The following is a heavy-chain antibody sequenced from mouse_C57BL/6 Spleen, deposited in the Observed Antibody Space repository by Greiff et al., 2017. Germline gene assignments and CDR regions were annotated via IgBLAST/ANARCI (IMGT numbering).Heavy chain of an antibody. CDR2: ISNLAYSI. CDR1: GFTFSDYG. J-gene: IGHJ1*03. D-gene: IGHD2-2*01. CDR3: ARHPYGYDEGYFDV. Sequence: EVQLVESGGGLVQPGGSLKLSCAASGFTFSDYGMAWVRQAPRKGPEWVAFISNLAYSIYYADTVTGRFTISRENAKNTLYLEMSSLRSEDTAMYYCARHPYGYDEGYFDVWGTGTTVTVSS. V-gene: IGHV5-15*01.